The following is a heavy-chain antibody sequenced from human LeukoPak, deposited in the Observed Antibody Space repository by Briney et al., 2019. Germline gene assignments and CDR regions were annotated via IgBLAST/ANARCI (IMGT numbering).Heavy chain of an antibody. CDR1: RFTFSSYG. Sequence: PGGSLRLSCAASRFTFSSYGMHWVRQAPGKGLEWVAFIRYDGSNKYYADSVKGRFTISRDNSKNTLYLQMNSLRAEDTAVYYCAKSRGYYYDSSGPWGNAFDIWGQGTMVTVSS. D-gene: IGHD3-22*01. CDR3: AKSRGYYYDSSGPWGNAFDI. V-gene: IGHV3-30*02. J-gene: IGHJ3*02. CDR2: IRYDGSNK.